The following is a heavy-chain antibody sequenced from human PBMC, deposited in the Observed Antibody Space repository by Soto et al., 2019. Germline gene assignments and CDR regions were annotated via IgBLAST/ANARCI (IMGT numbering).Heavy chain of an antibody. CDR3: ARGALSWVAAPPRLFDY. V-gene: IGHV4-34*01. Sequence: QVQLQQWGAGLLKPSETLSLTCAVYGGSFSGYYWSWIRQPPGKGLEWIGEINHSGSTNYNPSLKSRVTIPVDTSKNQFSLKLSSVTAADTAVYYCARGALSWVAAPPRLFDYWGQGTLVTVSS. J-gene: IGHJ4*02. D-gene: IGHD6-13*01. CDR2: INHSGST. CDR1: GGSFSGYY.